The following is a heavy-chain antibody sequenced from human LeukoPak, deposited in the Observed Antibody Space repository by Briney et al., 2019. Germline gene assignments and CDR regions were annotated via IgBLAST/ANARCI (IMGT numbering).Heavy chain of an antibody. V-gene: IGHV4-59*01. D-gene: IGHD3-10*01. CDR1: GGSISSYY. Sequence: SETLSLTCTVSGGSISSYYWSWIRQPPGKGLEWIGYIYCSGSTNYNPSLKSRVTISVDTSKNQFSLKLSSVTAADTAVYYCARGYGSGSYYMAFDPWGQGTLVTVSS. CDR2: IYCSGST. CDR3: ARGYGSGSYYMAFDP. J-gene: IGHJ5*02.